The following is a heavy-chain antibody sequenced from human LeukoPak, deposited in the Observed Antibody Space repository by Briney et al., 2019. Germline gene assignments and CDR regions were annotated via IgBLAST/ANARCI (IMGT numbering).Heavy chain of an antibody. CDR3: ARHNWTDGWYYYGMDV. J-gene: IGHJ6*02. CDR1: GYSFTSYW. D-gene: IGHD1-20*01. V-gene: IGHV5-51*01. Sequence: GESLKISCKGSGYSFTSYWIGWVRQMPGKGLEWMGIIYPGDSDTRYSPSFQGQVTISADESISTAYLQWRSLKASDTAMYYCARHNWTDGWYYYGMDVWGQGTTVTVSS. CDR2: IYPGDSDT.